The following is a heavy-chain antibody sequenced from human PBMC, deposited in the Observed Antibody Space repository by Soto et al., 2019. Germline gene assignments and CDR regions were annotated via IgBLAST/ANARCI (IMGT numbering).Heavy chain of an antibody. CDR3: TXEWGPSYYYDSTGFNPEY. Sequence: KTSETLSLTCAVSGYSISCGYYWGWIRQSPGKGLEWIGCISPSGSTYYNPSLKSRVTISVDTSKNHFSLKLSSVTAADTAVYYCTXEWGPSYYYDSTGFNPEYWGQGTQVTVS. CDR1: GYSISCGYY. J-gene: IGHJ4*02. V-gene: IGHV4-38-2*02. CDR2: ISPSGST. D-gene: IGHD3-22*01.